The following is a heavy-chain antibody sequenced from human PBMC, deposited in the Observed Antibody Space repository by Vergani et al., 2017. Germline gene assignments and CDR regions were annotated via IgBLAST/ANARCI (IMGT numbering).Heavy chain of an antibody. V-gene: IGHV4-38-2*01. J-gene: IGHJ4*02. Sequence: HVLLQGSSPGLVKPSETLSLTCVVSGISISQTYHWAWISQTPGKGLEWIGSVYHRGAISYNPSLVSRVIISVDTSSNELSLKLTSVTAADTAVYYCASPVWHGFYGNFDNWGQGTLVTVSS. CDR1: GISISQTYH. CDR2: VYHRGAI. D-gene: IGHD3-3*01. CDR3: ASPVWHGFYGNFDN.